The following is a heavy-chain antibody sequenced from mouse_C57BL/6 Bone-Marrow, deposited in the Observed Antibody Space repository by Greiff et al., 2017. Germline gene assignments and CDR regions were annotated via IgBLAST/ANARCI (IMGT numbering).Heavy chain of an antibody. CDR1: GYTFTDFE. Sequence: QVQLQQSGAELVRPGASVTLSCKASGYTFTDFEMHWVKQTPVHGLEWIGAVAPETGGTAYNQKFKGKAILIAVKSSSPAFMELRSLTSEDSAVYYCTTVLNWDFDDWGTGTTVTVSS. CDR3: TTVLNWDFDD. V-gene: IGHV1-15*01. J-gene: IGHJ1*03. CDR2: VAPETGGT.